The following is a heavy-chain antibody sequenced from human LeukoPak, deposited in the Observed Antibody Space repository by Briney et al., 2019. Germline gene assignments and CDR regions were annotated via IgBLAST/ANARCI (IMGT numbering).Heavy chain of an antibody. CDR3: AKSAYYDSSGFYREYYFDY. Sequence: GGSLRLSCAASGFTFSSYAMSWVRQAPGKGLEWVSAISGSGGSTYYADSVKGRFTISRDNSKNTLYLQMNSLRAEDTAVYYCAKSAYYDSSGFYREYYFDYWGQGTLVTVSS. J-gene: IGHJ4*02. V-gene: IGHV3-23*01. CDR1: GFTFSSYA. D-gene: IGHD3-22*01. CDR2: ISGSGGST.